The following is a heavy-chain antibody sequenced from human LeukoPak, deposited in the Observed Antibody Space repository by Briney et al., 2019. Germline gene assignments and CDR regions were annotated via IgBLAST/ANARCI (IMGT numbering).Heavy chain of an antibody. CDR2: ISAYSGKT. Sequence: ASVKVSCKASGYTFSNYGITWVRQSPGQGLEWMGWISAYSGKTNSAQKLQGRVTFTTDTSTSTAYMELRSLRFDDTAVYYCVRLTAYSGYVLMGFEYWGQGTLVTVSS. D-gene: IGHD5-12*01. CDR1: GYTFSNYG. CDR3: VRLTAYSGYVLMGFEY. J-gene: IGHJ4*02. V-gene: IGHV1-18*01.